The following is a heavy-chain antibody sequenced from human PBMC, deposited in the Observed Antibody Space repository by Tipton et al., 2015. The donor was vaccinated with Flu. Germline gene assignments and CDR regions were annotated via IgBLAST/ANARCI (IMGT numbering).Heavy chain of an antibody. D-gene: IGHD5-24*01. J-gene: IGHJ4*02. CDR1: GFTVSSNY. CDR3: ASLKSRDGNY. Sequence: AVSGFTVSSNYMSWVRQAPGKGLEWVSVTYSGGTTYYADSVKGRFTISGDNSKNTLYLQMNSLRAEDTAVYYCASLKSRDGNYWGQGTLVTVSS. V-gene: IGHV3-53*01. CDR2: TYSGGTT.